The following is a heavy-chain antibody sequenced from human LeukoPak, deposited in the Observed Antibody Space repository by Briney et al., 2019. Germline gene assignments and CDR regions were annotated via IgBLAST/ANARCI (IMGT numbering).Heavy chain of an antibody. CDR1: GDTFNNYS. CDR3: AREGTTFYFDY. Sequence: ASVKVSCKASGDTFNNYSFHCIRQAPGRGLEWMGSIIPAFGTTHYAQKFHGRVTIAADASITTAYMELSSLRSDDTAVYFCAREGTTFYFDYWGQGTLVSVSS. J-gene: IGHJ4*02. D-gene: IGHD4-11*01. V-gene: IGHV1-69*13. CDR2: IIPAFGTT.